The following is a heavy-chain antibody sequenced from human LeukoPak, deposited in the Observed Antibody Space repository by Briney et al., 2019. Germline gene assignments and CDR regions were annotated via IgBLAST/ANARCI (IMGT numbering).Heavy chain of an antibody. CDR2: INPSGDNT. V-gene: IGHV3-53*01. J-gene: IGHJ3*02. CDR1: GFTVSSNY. Sequence: GGSLRLSCAASGFTVSSNYMSWVRQAPGKGLDWVSVINPSGDNTYYADSVKGRFTISRDNSKSTLYLQMNSLRAEDSAVYYCARLQAFAFDIWGQGTMVTVSS. CDR3: ARLQAFAFDI.